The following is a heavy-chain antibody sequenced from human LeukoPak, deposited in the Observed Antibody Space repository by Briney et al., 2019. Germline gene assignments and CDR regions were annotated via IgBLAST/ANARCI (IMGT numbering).Heavy chain of an antibody. D-gene: IGHD1/OR15-1a*01. J-gene: IGHJ4*02. CDR1: GFTFSTYS. Sequence: PGGSLRLSCAASGFTFSTYSMNWVRQAPGKGLEWVSSISSSSNYLHYADSVKGRFTISRDNAKNSLFLQMNSLRAEDTALYYCARENWYKFDYWGQGTLVSVSS. CDR2: ISSSSNYL. CDR3: ARENWYKFDY. V-gene: IGHV3-21*01.